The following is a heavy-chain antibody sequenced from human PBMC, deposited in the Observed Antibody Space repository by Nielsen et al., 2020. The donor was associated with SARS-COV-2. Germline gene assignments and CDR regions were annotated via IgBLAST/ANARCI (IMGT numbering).Heavy chain of an antibody. CDR3: ALEVDGYSGYDFGP. V-gene: IGHV3-21*01. J-gene: IGHJ5*02. CDR2: ISRSGSSI. Sequence: GESLKISCAASGFTFNNYALHWVRQAPGKGLEWVCFISRSGSSIHYEDSVKGRFTISRDNAKDSMYLQMNSLRAEDMAVYYCALEVDGYSGYDFGPGGQGTLVTVSS. CDR1: GFTFNNYA. D-gene: IGHD5-12*01.